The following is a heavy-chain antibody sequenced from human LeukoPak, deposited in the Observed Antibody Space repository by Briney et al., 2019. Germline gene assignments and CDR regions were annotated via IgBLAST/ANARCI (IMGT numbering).Heavy chain of an antibody. J-gene: IGHJ3*02. V-gene: IGHV4-61*02. Sequence: SGTLSLTCTVSGGSISSGSYYWSWIRQPAGKGLEWIGRIYTSGSTYYNPSLKSRVTISVDTSKNQFSLKLSSVTAADTAVYYCARDADIVVVPAALRAAFDIWGQGTMVTVSS. D-gene: IGHD2-2*01. CDR2: IYTSGST. CDR3: ARDADIVVVPAALRAAFDI. CDR1: GGSISSGSYY.